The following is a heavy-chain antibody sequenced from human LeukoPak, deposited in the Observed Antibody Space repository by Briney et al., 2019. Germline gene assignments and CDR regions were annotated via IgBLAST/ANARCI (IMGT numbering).Heavy chain of an antibody. CDR2: INPSGGST. V-gene: IGHV1-46*01. J-gene: IGHJ4*02. D-gene: IGHD3-10*01. Sequence: GASVKVSCKASGYTFTSYYMHWVRQAPGQGLEWMGIINPSGGSTSYAQKLQGRVTMTTDTSTSTAYMELRSLRSDDTAVYYCAREVRFGDPIDYWGQGTLVTVSS. CDR3: AREVRFGDPIDY. CDR1: GYTFTSYY.